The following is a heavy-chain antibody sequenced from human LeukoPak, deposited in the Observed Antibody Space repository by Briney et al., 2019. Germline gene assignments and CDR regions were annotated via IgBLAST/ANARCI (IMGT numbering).Heavy chain of an antibody. J-gene: IGHJ5*02. CDR3: ARALPPHRVGKMGWFDP. D-gene: IGHD2-8*01. CDR2: IWYDGSNK. Sequence: PGGSLRLSCAASGFTFSSYGMHWVRQAPGKGLEWVAVIWYDGSNKYYADSVKGRFTISRDNSKNTLYLQMNSLSAEDTAVYYCARALPPHRVGKMGWFDPWGQGTLVTVSS. CDR1: GFTFSSYG. V-gene: IGHV3-33*01.